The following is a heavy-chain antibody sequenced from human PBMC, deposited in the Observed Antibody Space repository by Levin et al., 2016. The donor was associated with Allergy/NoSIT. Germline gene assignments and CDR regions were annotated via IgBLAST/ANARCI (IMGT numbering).Heavy chain of an antibody. CDR2: ISSSSSTI. J-gene: IGHJ6*02. V-gene: IGHV3-48*02. CDR3: ARSPTVTTGYYYYYGMDV. Sequence: PGKGLEWVSYISSSSSTIYYADSVKGRFTISRDNAKNSLYLQMNSLRDEDTAVYYCARSPTVTTGYYYYYGMDVWGQGTTVTVSS. D-gene: IGHD4-17*01.